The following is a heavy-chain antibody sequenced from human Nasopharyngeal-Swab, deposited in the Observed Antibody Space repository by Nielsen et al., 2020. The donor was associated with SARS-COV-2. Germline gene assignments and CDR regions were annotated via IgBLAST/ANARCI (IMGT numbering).Heavy chain of an antibody. CDR1: GGSISSGGYS. CDR3: ARTYGSGSYSYYYGMDV. Sequence: SETLSLTCAVSGGSISSGGYSWSWIRQPPGKGLEWIGYIYHSGSTYYNPSLKSRVTISVDTSKNQFSLKLSSVTAADTAVYYCARTYGSGSYSYYYGMDVWGQGTTVTVSS. V-gene: IGHV4-30-2*05. CDR2: IYHSGST. D-gene: IGHD3-10*01. J-gene: IGHJ6*02.